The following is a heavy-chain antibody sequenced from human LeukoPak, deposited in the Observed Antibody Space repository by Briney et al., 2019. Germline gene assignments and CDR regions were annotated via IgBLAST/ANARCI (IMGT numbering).Heavy chain of an antibody. CDR2: IYTSGST. CDR3: ASGWRSGYDLLY. J-gene: IGHJ4*02. V-gene: IGHV4-4*07. CDR1: GGSISSYY. Sequence: SETLSLTCTVSGGSISSYYWSWIRQPAGKGLEWIRRIYTSGSTNYNPSLKSRVTMSVDTSKNQFSLKLSSVTAADTAVYYCASGWRSGYDLLYWGQGTLVTVSS. D-gene: IGHD5-12*01.